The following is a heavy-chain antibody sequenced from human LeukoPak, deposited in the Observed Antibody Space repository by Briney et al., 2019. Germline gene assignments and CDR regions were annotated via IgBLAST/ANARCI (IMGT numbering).Heavy chain of an antibody. V-gene: IGHV3-66*01. CDR1: GFTISDNY. D-gene: IGHD6-13*01. CDR2: IYSDGAT. J-gene: IGHJ3*02. CDR3: ARALGYTIKWYVAFDI. Sequence: GGSLRLSCAASGFTISDNYMTWVRQAPGKGLEWVSVIYSDGATYYADSVRGRFTISRDNSKNTLYFQMNSLRAEDTAVYYCARALGYTIKWYVAFDIWGQGTMVTVSS.